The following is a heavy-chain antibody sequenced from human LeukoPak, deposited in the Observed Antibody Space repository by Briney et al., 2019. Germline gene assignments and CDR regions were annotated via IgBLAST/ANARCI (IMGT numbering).Heavy chain of an antibody. V-gene: IGHV3-74*01. CDR3: ARSSYSSSSSV. J-gene: IGHJ3*01. D-gene: IGHD6-6*01. Sequence: PGGSLRLSCAASGFTFSNYWMHWVRQAPGKGLVWVSRINSDGSSTTYADSVKGRFTISRDNAKNSLYLQINSLRAEDTAVYYCARSSYSSSSSVWGQGTMVTVSS. CDR1: GFTFSNYW. CDR2: INSDGSST.